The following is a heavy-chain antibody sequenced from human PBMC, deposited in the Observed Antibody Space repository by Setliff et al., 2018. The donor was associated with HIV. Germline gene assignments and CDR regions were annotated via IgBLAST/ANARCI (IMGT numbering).Heavy chain of an antibody. D-gene: IGHD7-27*01. CDR2: IIPLFGSA. Sequence: SVKVSCKASGGTFSSYSITWVRQAPGQGLEWMGGIIPLFGSADYAQRFQGRVTITADESTSTAYMELTSLRSEDTAMYYCARIPTGGAFDIWGQGTVVTVSS. CDR3: ARIPTGGAFDI. CDR1: GGTFSSYS. V-gene: IGHV1-69*13. J-gene: IGHJ3*02.